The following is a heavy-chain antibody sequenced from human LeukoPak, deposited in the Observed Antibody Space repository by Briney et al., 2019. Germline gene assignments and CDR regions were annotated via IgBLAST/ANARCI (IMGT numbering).Heavy chain of an antibody. CDR1: GFTFSGYD. J-gene: IGHJ4*02. Sequence: PGGSLRLSCAVSGFTFSGYDMHWVRQAPGKGLEHVSTINTDGGSTYYAKSVKGRFTISRDNSKNTLYLQMGSLRAEDMAVYYCARRERDGYNYFDYWGQGTLVTVSS. D-gene: IGHD5-24*01. V-gene: IGHV3-64*01. CDR3: ARRERDGYNYFDY. CDR2: INTDGGST.